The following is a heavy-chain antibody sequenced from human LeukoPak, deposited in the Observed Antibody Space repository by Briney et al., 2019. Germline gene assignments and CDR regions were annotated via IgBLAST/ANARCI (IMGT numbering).Heavy chain of an antibody. CDR2: INYKGGPT. Sequence: GGSLRLSCAASGFTLNSFSMHWVRQSPGRGLEYVSAINYKGGPTYYADSVKGRFTISRDNSKNTLYLQMNSLRAEDTAVYYCAKDLLSSGTYYFDYWGQGTLVTVSS. CDR1: GFTLNSFS. V-gene: IGHV3-64*02. D-gene: IGHD3-10*01. CDR3: AKDLLSSGTYYFDY. J-gene: IGHJ4*02.